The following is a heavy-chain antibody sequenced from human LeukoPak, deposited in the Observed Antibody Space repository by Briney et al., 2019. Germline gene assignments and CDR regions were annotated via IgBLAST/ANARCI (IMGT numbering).Heavy chain of an antibody. J-gene: IGHJ4*02. CDR1: GSTFSSYW. D-gene: IGHD5-18*01. CDR3: ASGVLAAMVPDY. Sequence: PGGSLRLACAASGSTFSSYWMHWVRQAPGKGLVWISRISGGGSATSYADSVKGRFTISRDNAKNTLYLQMNSLRAEDTAVYYCASGVLAAMVPDYWGQGILVTISS. CDR2: ISGGGSAT. V-gene: IGHV3-74*01.